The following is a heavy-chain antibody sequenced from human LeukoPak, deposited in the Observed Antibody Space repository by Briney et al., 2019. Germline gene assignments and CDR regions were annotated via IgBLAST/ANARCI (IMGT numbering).Heavy chain of an antibody. J-gene: IGHJ6*03. CDR3: AKTAAEYYYGSGSLKYYYYMDV. Sequence: PGGSLRLSCAASGFTFSSYGMHWVRQAPGKGLEWVAFIRYDGSNKYYADSVKGRFTISRDNSKNTLYLQMNSLRAEDTAVYYCAKTAAEYYYGSGSLKYYYYMDVWGKGTTVTISS. V-gene: IGHV3-30*02. D-gene: IGHD3-10*01. CDR2: IRYDGSNK. CDR1: GFTFSSYG.